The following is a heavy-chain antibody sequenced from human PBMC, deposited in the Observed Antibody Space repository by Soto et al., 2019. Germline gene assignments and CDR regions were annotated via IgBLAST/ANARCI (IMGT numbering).Heavy chain of an antibody. J-gene: IGHJ3*02. CDR1: GFTFSSYS. CDR2: VSRSTRTTM. Sequence: EVQLVESGGGLVQPGGSLRLSCAASGFTFSSYSMNWVRQAPGKGLEWVSYVSRSTRTTMSYADSVKGRFTISRDNAKNSLYPQMNSLRAEDTAVYYCARDWSWAFAIGGQGTRVTVSS. CDR3: ARDWSWAFAI. V-gene: IGHV3-48*01. D-gene: IGHD3-3*01.